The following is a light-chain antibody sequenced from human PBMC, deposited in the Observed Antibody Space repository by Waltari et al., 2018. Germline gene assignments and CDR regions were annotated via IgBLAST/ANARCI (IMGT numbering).Light chain of an antibody. Sequence: QSALTPPPSASGSPGQSVTISCPGTSSDVGGYNYVSWYHQHPGKAPKLMIFEVSKRPSGVPDRFSGSKSGNTASLTVSGLQAEDEADYYCCSYAFSSNWVFGGGTKLTVL. CDR2: EVS. CDR3: CSYAFSSNWV. CDR1: SSDVGGYNY. V-gene: IGLV2-8*01. J-gene: IGLJ3*02.